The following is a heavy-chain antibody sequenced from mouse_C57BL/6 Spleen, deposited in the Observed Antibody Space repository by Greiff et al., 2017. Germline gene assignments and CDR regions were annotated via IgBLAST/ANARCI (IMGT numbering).Heavy chain of an antibody. CDR1: GYTFTDYY. D-gene: IGHD1-1*01. Sequence: EFQLQQSGPVLVKPGASVKMSCKASGYTFTDYYMNWVKQSHGRSLEWIGVINPYNGGTSYNQKFKGKATLTVDKSSSTAYMELNSRTSEDSAVYYCARGDYGSSPYWYFDVWGTGTTVTVSS. V-gene: IGHV1-19*01. CDR2: INPYNGGT. J-gene: IGHJ1*03. CDR3: ARGDYGSSPYWYFDV.